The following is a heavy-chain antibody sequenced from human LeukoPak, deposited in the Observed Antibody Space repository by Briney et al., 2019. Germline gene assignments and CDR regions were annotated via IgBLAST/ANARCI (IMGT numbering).Heavy chain of an antibody. CDR3: ARGYGSGSYDWFDP. CDR2: VFYSGST. Sequence: PSETLSLTCTVSGDSISSNYWSWIRQPPGQGLEWIGYVFYSGSTNYNPSLKGRVIISVDMSKNQFSLKVSSVTTADTAIYYCARGYGSGSYDWFDPWGQGILVTVSS. V-gene: IGHV4-59*01. D-gene: IGHD3-10*01. CDR1: GDSISSNY. J-gene: IGHJ5*02.